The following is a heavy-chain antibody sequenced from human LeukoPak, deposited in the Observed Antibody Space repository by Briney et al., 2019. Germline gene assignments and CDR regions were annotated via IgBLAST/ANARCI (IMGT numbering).Heavy chain of an antibody. J-gene: IGHJ6*02. D-gene: IGHD3-10*01. CDR3: ARGEVVREARNYYYYYCIDY. Sequence: GASVKVSCKASGYTFTSYDINWVRQATGQGLEWMGWMNPNSGNTGYAQKFQGRVTMTRNTSISTAYMELSSLRSEDTAVYYCARGEVVREARNYYYYYCIDYWGQGTMVTVSS. V-gene: IGHV1-8*01. CDR2: MNPNSGNT. CDR1: GYTFTSYD.